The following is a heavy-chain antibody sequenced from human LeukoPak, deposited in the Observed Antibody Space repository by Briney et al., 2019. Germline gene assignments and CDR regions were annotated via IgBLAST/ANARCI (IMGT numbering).Heavy chain of an antibody. D-gene: IGHD3-3*01. Sequence: ASVKVSCKASGYTFTGYYMHWVRQAPGQGLEWMGWISAYNGNTNYAQKLQGRVTMTTDTSTSTAYKELRSLRSDDTAVYYCARSASPYYDFWSGQNWFDPWGQGTLVTVSS. CDR2: ISAYNGNT. J-gene: IGHJ5*02. V-gene: IGHV1-18*04. CDR3: ARSASPYYDFWSGQNWFDP. CDR1: GYTFTGYY.